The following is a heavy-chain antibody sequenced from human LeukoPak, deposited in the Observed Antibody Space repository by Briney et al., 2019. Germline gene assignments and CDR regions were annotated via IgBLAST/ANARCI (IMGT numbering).Heavy chain of an antibody. CDR2: INHSGST. CDR1: GGSFSGYY. J-gene: IGHJ5*02. CDR3: GRGDRTTVTTVEP. Sequence: SETLSLTCAVYGGSFSGYYWSWIRQPPGKGLEWIGEINHSGSTNYNPSLKSRVTISVDTSKNQFSLKLSSVTAADTAVYYCGRGDRTTVTTVEPWGQGTLVTVSS. D-gene: IGHD4-11*01. V-gene: IGHV4-34*01.